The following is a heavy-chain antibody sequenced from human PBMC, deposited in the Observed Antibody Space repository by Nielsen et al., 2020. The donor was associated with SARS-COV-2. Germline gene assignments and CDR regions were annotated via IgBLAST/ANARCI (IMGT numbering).Heavy chain of an antibody. D-gene: IGHD2-2*01. J-gene: IGHJ6*02. Sequence: VRQAPGKGLEWVSVIYSGGSSTYYADSVKGRFTISRDNSKNTLYLQMNSLRAEDTAVYYCARDIVVVPAVGGYYYYGMDVWGQGTTVTVSS. V-gene: IGHV3-23*03. CDR2: IYSGGSST. CDR3: ARDIVVVPAVGGYYYYGMDV.